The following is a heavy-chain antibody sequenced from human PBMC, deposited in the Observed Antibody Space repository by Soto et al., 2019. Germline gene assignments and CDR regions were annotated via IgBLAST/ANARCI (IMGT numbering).Heavy chain of an antibody. J-gene: IGHJ4*02. CDR3: ASTLRTEYTPLDY. CDR2: ISYDGSNK. CDR1: GFTFSSYA. D-gene: IGHD1-1*01. V-gene: IGHV3-30-3*01. Sequence: QVQLVESGGGVVQPGRSLRLSCAASGFTFSSYAMHWVRQAPGKGLEWVAVISYDGSNKYYADSVKGRFTISRDNSKNTLYLQMNSLRAADTAVYYCASTLRTEYTPLDYWCQGTLVTVSS.